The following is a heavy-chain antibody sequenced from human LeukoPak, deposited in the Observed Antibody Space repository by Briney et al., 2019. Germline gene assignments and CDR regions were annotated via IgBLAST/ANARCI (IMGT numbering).Heavy chain of an antibody. V-gene: IGHV3-7*03. D-gene: IGHD3-10*01. CDR1: GFTFSNYW. J-gene: IGHJ4*02. CDR3: ARDKSAGADTGSSFYF. Sequence: GGSLRLSCAASGFTFSNYWMTWVRQAPGKGLEWVASIKQDGSEKYYVDSVKGRFTISRDNAKNSLYLQMNSLRAEDTAIYYCARDKSAGADTGSSFYFWGQGALVTVSS. CDR2: IKQDGSEK.